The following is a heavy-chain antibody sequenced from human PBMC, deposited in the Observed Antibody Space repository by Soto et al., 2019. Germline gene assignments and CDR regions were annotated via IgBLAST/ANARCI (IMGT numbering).Heavy chain of an antibody. CDR1: GYTFTGYY. Sequence: ASVKVSCKASGYTFTGYYMHWVRQAPGQGLEWMGWINPNSGGTNYAQKFQGWVTMTRDTSISTAYMELSRLRSDDTAVYYCARGPTYYDILTGSPLGMDVWGQGTTVTVSS. CDR3: ARGPTYYDILTGSPLGMDV. J-gene: IGHJ6*02. D-gene: IGHD3-9*01. V-gene: IGHV1-2*04. CDR2: INPNSGGT.